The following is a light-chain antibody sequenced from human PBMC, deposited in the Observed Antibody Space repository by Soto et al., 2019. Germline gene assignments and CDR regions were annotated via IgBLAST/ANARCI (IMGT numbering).Light chain of an antibody. J-gene: IGKJ2*01. CDR2: GAF. Sequence: EMVMTQSPATLSVSPGERATLTCRASQSISSDLAWYQQKPAQAPRLLIYGAFSRATGIPARFSGSGSGTEFTLAISSLQSEDFAVYFCQQYNISPPLFGQGTKLEIK. CDR3: QQYNISPPL. V-gene: IGKV3-15*01. CDR1: QSISSD.